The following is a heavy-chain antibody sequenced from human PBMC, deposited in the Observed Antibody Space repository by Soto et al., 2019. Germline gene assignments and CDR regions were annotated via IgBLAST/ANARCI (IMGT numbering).Heavy chain of an antibody. CDR3: AKDSVAYSSSWSYFDY. CDR1: GFTFSIYA. D-gene: IGHD6-13*01. J-gene: IGHJ4*02. V-gene: IGHV3-23*01. CDR2: ISGSGGST. Sequence: GGSLRLSCAASGFTFSIYAMSWFRQAPGKGLEWVSAISGSGGSTYYADSVKGRFTISRDNSKNTLYLQMNSLRAEDTAVYYCAKDSVAYSSSWSYFDYWGQGTLVTVSS.